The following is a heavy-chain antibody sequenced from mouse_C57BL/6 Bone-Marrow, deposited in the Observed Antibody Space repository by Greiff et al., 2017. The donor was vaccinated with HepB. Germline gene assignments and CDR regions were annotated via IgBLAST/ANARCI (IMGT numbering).Heavy chain of an antibody. D-gene: IGHD4-1*01. CDR3: ARLGLSWFAY. CDR2: ISSGSSTN. V-gene: IGHV5-17*01. Sequence: DVHLVESGGGLVKPGGSLKLSCAASGFTFSDYGMHWVRQAPEKGLEWVAYISSGSSTNYYADTVKGRFTSSRDNAKNNLFLQMTSLRSEDTAMYYCARLGLSWFAYWGQGTLVTVSA. J-gene: IGHJ3*01. CDR1: GFTFSDYG.